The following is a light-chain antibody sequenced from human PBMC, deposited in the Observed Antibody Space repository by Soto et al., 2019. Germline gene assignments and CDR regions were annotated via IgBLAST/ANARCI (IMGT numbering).Light chain of an antibody. CDR2: GAS. J-gene: IGKJ1*01. CDR1: LSVSSSY. CDR3: QQYGSPWA. V-gene: IGKV3-20*01. Sequence: EIVLTQSPGTLSLSPGERATLSCRASLSVSSSYLAWYQQKPGQAPRLLIYGASGRATGIPDRFSGRGSGTDFTLTVSRLETDDFAVYYCQQYGSPWAFGQGTKVEIK.